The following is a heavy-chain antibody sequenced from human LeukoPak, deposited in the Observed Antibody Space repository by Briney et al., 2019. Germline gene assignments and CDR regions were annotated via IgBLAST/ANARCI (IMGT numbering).Heavy chain of an antibody. CDR1: GGSISSYY. CDR3: AKHDTPTYYDILTGYRSAASYWFDP. CDR2: IYYSGST. Sequence: PSETLSLTCTVSGGSISSYYWSWIRQPPGKGLEWIGYIYYSGSTNYNPSLKSRVTISVDTSKNQFSLKLSSVTAADTAVYYCAKHDTPTYYDILTGYRSAASYWFDPWGQGTLVTVSS. D-gene: IGHD3-9*01. V-gene: IGHV4-59*01. J-gene: IGHJ5*02.